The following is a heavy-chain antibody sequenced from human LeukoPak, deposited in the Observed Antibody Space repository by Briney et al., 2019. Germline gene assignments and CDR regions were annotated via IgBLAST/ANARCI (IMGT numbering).Heavy chain of an antibody. J-gene: IGHJ6*02. D-gene: IGHD5/OR15-5a*01. Sequence: PGGSLRLSCAASGFTFSSYAMSWVRQAPGKGLEWVANIKRDGSEKYYVDSVKGRFTISRDNPKKSVYLQMNSLRAEDTAIYYCARDVSVSGMDVWGQGTTVTVSS. CDR2: IKRDGSEK. V-gene: IGHV3-7*01. CDR1: GFTFSSYA. CDR3: ARDVSVSGMDV.